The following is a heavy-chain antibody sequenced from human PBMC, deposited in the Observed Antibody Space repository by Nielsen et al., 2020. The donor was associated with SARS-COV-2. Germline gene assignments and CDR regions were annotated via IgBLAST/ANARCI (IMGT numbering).Heavy chain of an antibody. CDR2: INHSGST. Sequence: SETLSLTCAVYGGSFSGYYWSWIRQPPGKGLEWIGEINHSGSTNYNPSLKSRVTISVDTSKNQFSLKLSSVTAADTAVYYCARYAPGVQDYWGQGTLVTVSS. V-gene: IGHV4-34*01. D-gene: IGHD1-1*01. CDR1: GGSFSGYY. CDR3: ARYAPGVQDY. J-gene: IGHJ4*02.